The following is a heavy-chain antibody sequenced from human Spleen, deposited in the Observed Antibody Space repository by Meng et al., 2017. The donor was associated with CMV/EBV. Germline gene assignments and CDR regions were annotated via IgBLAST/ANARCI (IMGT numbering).Heavy chain of an antibody. V-gene: IGHV3-48*03. J-gene: IGHJ5*02. CDR3: ARDHKGWFDP. Sequence: GESLKISCAASGFTFSSYEMNWVRQAPGKGLEWVSYISSSGNTIYYADSVKGRFTLSRDNAKSSLFLQMNSLRAEDTAVYYCARDHKGWFDPRGQGTLVTVSS. CDR2: ISSSGNTI. CDR1: GFTFSSYE.